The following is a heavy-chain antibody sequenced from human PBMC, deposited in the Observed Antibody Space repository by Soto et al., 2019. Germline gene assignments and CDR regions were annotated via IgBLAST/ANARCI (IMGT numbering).Heavy chain of an antibody. CDR3: ARDPYVYDYVWGSYRWGWFDP. Sequence: EVQLVESGGGLVQPGGSLRLSCAASGFTFSSYWMSWVRQAPGKGLEWVANIKQDGSEKYYVDSVKGRFTISRDNAKNPLYLQMNSLRAEDTAVYYCARDPYVYDYVWGSYRWGWFDPWGQGTLVTVSS. J-gene: IGHJ5*02. V-gene: IGHV3-7*03. CDR2: IKQDGSEK. D-gene: IGHD3-16*02. CDR1: GFTFSSYW.